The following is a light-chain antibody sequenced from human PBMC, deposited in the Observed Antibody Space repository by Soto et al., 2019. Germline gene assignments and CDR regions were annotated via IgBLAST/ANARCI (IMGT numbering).Light chain of an antibody. J-gene: IGLJ1*01. CDR1: SSDVGGYNY. CDR2: EVS. V-gene: IGLV2-14*01. Sequence: QSVLTQPASVSGSPGQSITISCTGTSSDVGGYNYVSWYQQHPGKAPKLMISEVSNRPSGVSNRFSGSKSGNTASLTISGLQAEDEADYYCSSYTSSSTRVFGTGTKVT. CDR3: SSYTSSSTRV.